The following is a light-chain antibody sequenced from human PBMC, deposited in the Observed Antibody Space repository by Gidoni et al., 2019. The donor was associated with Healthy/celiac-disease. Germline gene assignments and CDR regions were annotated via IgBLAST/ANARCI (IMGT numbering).Light chain of an antibody. CDR2: QDS. V-gene: IGLV3-1*01. Sequence: SSELTPPPPVSVSPGQTASITCSGDKLGDKYACWYQQKPGQSPVLVIYQDSKRPSGIPERFSGSNSGNTATLTISGTQAMDEADYYCQAWDSSTAVVFGGGTKLTVL. J-gene: IGLJ2*01. CDR3: QAWDSSTAVV. CDR1: KLGDKY.